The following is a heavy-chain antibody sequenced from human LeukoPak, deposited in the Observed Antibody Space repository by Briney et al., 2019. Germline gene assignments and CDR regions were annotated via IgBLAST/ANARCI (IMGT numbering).Heavy chain of an antibody. Sequence: GGSLRLSCAASGFTFSSYGMHWVRQAPGKGLEWVAVISYVGSNKYYADSVKGRFTISRDNSKNTLYLQMNSLRAEDTAVYYCAKPVGYCSGGSCYYYYGMDVWGKGTTVTVSS. CDR1: GFTFSSYG. CDR2: ISYVGSNK. CDR3: AKPVGYCSGGSCYYYYGMDV. V-gene: IGHV3-30*18. D-gene: IGHD2-15*01. J-gene: IGHJ6*04.